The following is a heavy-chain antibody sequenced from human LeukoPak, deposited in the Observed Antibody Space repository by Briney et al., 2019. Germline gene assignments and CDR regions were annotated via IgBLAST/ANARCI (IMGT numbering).Heavy chain of an antibody. V-gene: IGHV3-21*01. CDR2: ISSSSSYI. Sequence: PGGSLRLSCAASGFTFSSYSMNWVRQAPGKGLEWVSSISSSSSYIYYADSVKGRFTISRDNAKNSLYLQMNSLRAEDTAVYYCARQEGRGYYFDYWGQGTLVTVSS. J-gene: IGHJ4*02. CDR3: ARQEGRGYYFDY. CDR1: GFTFSSYS. D-gene: IGHD3-16*01.